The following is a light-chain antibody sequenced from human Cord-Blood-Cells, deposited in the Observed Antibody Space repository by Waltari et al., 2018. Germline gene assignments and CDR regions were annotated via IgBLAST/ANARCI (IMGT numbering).Light chain of an antibody. CDR3: QQYNSYPYT. CDR2: KAS. J-gene: IGKJ2*01. CDR1: QSISSW. Sequence: DIQMTQSPSTLSASVGDRVTITCRASQSISSWLAWYQQKPGKAPKLLIYKASSLESGVPSRFSGSGSGTEFTLTISSLQPDDFATYYCQQYNSYPYTFGEGTKLEIK. V-gene: IGKV1-5*03.